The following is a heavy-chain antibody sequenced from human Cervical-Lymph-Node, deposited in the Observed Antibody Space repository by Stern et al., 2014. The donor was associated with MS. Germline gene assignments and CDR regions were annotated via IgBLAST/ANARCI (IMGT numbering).Heavy chain of an antibody. CDR2: VNPNSGGT. CDR3: AGLRGTWNYFPHDFDV. CDR1: GYTFTDYY. J-gene: IGHJ3*01. D-gene: IGHD1-7*01. Sequence: QLVQSGTEMKKPGASVKVSCKASGYTFTDYYLHWVRQAPGQGLEWMGWVNPNSGGTNYAQKFQGRVTMTSDTSISTAYMDLSRLTSDDTAVYYCAGLRGTWNYFPHDFDVWGQGTTVIVS. V-gene: IGHV1-2*02.